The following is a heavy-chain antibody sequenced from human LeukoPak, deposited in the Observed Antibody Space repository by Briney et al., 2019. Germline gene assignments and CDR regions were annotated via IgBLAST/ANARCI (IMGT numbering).Heavy chain of an antibody. Sequence: PGGSLRLSCAASGFTFSSYWMSWVRQAPGKGLEWVAHIKQDGSEKYYVDSVKGRFTISRDNAKNSLYLQMNSLRAEDTAVYYCARENYDFWSGPLYYFDYWGQGTLVTVSS. CDR3: ARENYDFWSGPLYYFDY. D-gene: IGHD3-3*01. CDR1: GFTFSSYW. V-gene: IGHV3-7*01. CDR2: IKQDGSEK. J-gene: IGHJ4*02.